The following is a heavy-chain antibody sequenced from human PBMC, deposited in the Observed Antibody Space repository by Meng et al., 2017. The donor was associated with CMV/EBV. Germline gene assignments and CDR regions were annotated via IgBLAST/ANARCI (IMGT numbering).Heavy chain of an antibody. Sequence: VSVTVSCKASGYTFTGYYMHWVRQAPGQGLEWMGWINPNSGGTNYAQKFQGRVTMTRDTSISTAYMELSRLRSDDTAVYYCARKASRITIFGVVYYFDYWGQGTLVTVSS. CDR1: GYTFTGYY. CDR3: ARKASRITIFGVVYYFDY. J-gene: IGHJ4*02. CDR2: INPNSGGT. D-gene: IGHD3-3*01. V-gene: IGHV1-2*02.